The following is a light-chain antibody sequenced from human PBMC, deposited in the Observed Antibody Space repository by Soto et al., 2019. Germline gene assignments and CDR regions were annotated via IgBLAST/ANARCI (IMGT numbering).Light chain of an antibody. V-gene: IGKV1-6*01. CDR3: LQDHSYPWT. Sequence: AIQLTQSPSSLSASVGDRVTITCRAGQDIRSDLGWYQHKPGKATRLLIHAASSLQSGVPSRFSGSASGTEFTLTISSLKPEDLASYYCLQDHSYPWTFGQGTKVDIK. CDR1: QDIRSD. J-gene: IGKJ1*01. CDR2: AAS.